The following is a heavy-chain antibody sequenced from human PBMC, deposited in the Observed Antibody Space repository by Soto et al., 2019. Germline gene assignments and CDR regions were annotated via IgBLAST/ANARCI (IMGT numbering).Heavy chain of an antibody. CDR1: GFTFSSYG. CDR2: ISYDGSDK. V-gene: IGHV3-30*18. J-gene: IGHJ4*02. D-gene: IGHD2-21*02. CDR3: AKDRETAMSDY. Sequence: PGGSLRLSCAASGFTFSSYGMHWVRQAPGKGLEWVAVISYDGSDKYYADSVKGRFTISRDNSKNTLYLQMNSLRAEDTAVYYCAKDRETAMSDYWGQGTLVTVSS.